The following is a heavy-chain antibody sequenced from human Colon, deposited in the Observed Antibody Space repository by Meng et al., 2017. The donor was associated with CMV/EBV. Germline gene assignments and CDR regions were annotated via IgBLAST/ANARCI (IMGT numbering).Heavy chain of an antibody. J-gene: IGHJ4*02. D-gene: IGHD3-10*01. CDR3: AKIPPGHLAFDY. Sequence: GESLKISCAASGFTFSSYGMSWVRQAPGKGLEWVSLTYSDGSDTYYADSVKGRFTISRDNSTNRLYLQMSSLRVEDTAVYFCAKIPPGHLAFDYWGQGALVTVSS. CDR2: TYSDGSDT. CDR1: GFTFSSYG. V-gene: IGHV3-23*03.